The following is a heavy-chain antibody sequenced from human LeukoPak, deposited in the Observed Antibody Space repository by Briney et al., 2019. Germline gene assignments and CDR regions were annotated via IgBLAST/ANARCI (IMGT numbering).Heavy chain of an antibody. V-gene: IGHV3-33*01. J-gene: IGHJ3*02. CDR2: IWYDGSNK. CDR1: GFTFSSYG. CDR3: ARDRGEYNWNDEALDAFDI. D-gene: IGHD1-1*01. Sequence: PGRSLRLSCAASGFTFSSYGMHWVRQAPGKGLEWVAVIWYDGSNKYYADSVKGRFTISRDNSKNTLYLQMNSLRAEDTAVYYCARDRGEYNWNDEALDAFDIWGQGTMVTVSS.